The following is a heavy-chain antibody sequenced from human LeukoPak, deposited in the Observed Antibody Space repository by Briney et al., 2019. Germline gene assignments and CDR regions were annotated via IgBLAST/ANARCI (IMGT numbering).Heavy chain of an antibody. Sequence: ASVKVSCKASGYTFTSYYMHWVRQAPGQGLEWMGIINPSGGSTSYAQKFQGRATMTRDTSTSTVYMELSSLRSEDTAVYYCARGRYCSGGSCSLTGYFDYWGQGTLVTVSS. CDR2: INPSGGST. V-gene: IGHV1-46*01. J-gene: IGHJ4*02. CDR3: ARGRYCSGGSCSLTGYFDY. D-gene: IGHD2-15*01. CDR1: GYTFTSYY.